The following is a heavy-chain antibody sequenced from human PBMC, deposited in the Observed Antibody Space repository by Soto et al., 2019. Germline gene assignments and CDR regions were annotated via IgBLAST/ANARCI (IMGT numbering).Heavy chain of an antibody. CDR3: AREMGATTVTPLAGMDV. CDR2: INPNSGGT. J-gene: IGHJ6*02. CDR1: GYTFTGYY. D-gene: IGHD4-17*01. V-gene: IGHV1-2*02. Sequence: EASVKVSCKASGYTFTGYYMHWVRQAPGQGLEWMGWINPNSGGTNYAQKFQGRVTMTRDTSISTAYMELSRLRSDDTAVYYCAREMGATTVTPLAGMDVWGQGTTVTVSS.